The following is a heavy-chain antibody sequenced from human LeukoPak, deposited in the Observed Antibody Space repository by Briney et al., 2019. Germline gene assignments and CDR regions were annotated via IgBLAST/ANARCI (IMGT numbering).Heavy chain of an antibody. CDR1: GGTFSSYA. CDR2: INPNNGGT. J-gene: IGHJ4*02. V-gene: IGHV1-2*02. Sequence: AASVKVSCKASGGTFSSYAISWVRQAPGQGLEWMGWINPNNGGTNYAQKFQGRVTMAGDPSISTAYMELSRLRSDDTAMFYCARDPGANYFDYWGQGTLVTVSS. D-gene: IGHD7-27*01. CDR3: ARDPGANYFDY.